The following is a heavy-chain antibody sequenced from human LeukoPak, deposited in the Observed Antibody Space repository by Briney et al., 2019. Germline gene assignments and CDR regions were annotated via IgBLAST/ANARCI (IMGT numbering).Heavy chain of an antibody. Sequence: GRSLRLSCAASGFTFSSYGMHWVRQAPGKGLEWVAVIWYDGSNKYYADSVKGRFTISRDNSKNTLYLQMNSLRAEDTAAYYCARDKYSSGWDFDYWGQGTLVTVSS. V-gene: IGHV3-33*01. CDR1: GFTFSSYG. D-gene: IGHD6-19*01. CDR2: IWYDGSNK. CDR3: ARDKYSSGWDFDY. J-gene: IGHJ4*02.